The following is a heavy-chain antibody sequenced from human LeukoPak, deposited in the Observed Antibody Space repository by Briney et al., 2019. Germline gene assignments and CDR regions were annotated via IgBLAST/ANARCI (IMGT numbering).Heavy chain of an antibody. J-gene: IGHJ6*02. V-gene: IGHV4-4*07. D-gene: IGHD4-11*01. CDR2: IYTSGST. CDR1: GGSISSYY. CDR3: ARSRKFIKDTVTTWGYYYGMDV. Sequence: SETLSLTCTVSGGSISSYYWSWIRQPAGKGLEWIGRIYTSGSTNYNPSLKSRVTMSVDTSKNQFSLKLSSVTAADTAVYYCARSRKFIKDTVTTWGYYYGMDVWGQGTTVTVSS.